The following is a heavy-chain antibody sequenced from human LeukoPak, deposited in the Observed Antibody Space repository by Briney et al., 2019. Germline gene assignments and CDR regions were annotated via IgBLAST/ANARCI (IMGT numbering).Heavy chain of an antibody. V-gene: IGHV5-51*01. CDR1: GYSFTSYW. Sequence: GESLKISCKGSGYSFTSYWIGWVRQMPGKGLEWMGIIYPGDSDTGYSPSFQGQVTISADKSISTAYLQWSSLKASDTAMYYCARQSDYTNYYYYMDVWGKGTTVTVSS. D-gene: IGHD4-11*01. CDR3: ARQSDYTNYYYYMDV. CDR2: IYPGDSDT. J-gene: IGHJ6*03.